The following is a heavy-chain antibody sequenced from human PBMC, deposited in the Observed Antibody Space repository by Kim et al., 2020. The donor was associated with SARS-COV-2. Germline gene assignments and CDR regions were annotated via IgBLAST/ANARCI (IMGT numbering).Heavy chain of an antibody. V-gene: IGHV3-30*02. CDR3: AKSMIRGTTPFDS. Sequence: GDSVKGRFTISRDNSKTTLYLQMNSLRAEDTAVYYCAKSMIRGTTPFDSWGQGTLVTVSS. D-gene: IGHD3-10*01. J-gene: IGHJ4*02.